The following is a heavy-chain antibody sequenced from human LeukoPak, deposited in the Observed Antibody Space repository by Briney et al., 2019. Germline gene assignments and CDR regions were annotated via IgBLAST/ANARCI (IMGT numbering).Heavy chain of an antibody. J-gene: IGHJ4*02. D-gene: IGHD6-13*01. CDR3: ARGSPAYYSSSLLGY. Sequence: GASVKVSCKASGYTFTGYYMHWVRQATGQGLEWMGWMNPNSGNTGYAQKFQGRVTMTRNTSISTAYMELSSLRSEDTAVYYCARGSPAYYSSSLLGYWGQGTLVTVSS. CDR1: GYTFTGYY. CDR2: MNPNSGNT. V-gene: IGHV1-8*02.